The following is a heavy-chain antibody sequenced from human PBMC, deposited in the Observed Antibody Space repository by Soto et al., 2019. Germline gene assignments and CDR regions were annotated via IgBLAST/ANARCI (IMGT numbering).Heavy chain of an antibody. CDR2: INAGNGNT. CDR3: ASGIFGGVGADYGMDV. J-gene: IGHJ6*02. Sequence: GASVKVSCKASGYTFTNYAMLWVRQAPGQRLEWMGWINAGNGNTKYSQKFQGRVTITRDTSASTAYMELSSLRSEDTAVYYCASGIFGGVGADYGMDVWGQGTTVTVSS. D-gene: IGHD3-3*01. CDR1: GYTFTNYA. V-gene: IGHV1-3*01.